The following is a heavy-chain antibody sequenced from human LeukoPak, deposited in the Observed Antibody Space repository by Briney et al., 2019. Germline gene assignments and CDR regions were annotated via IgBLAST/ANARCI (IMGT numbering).Heavy chain of an antibody. CDR2: IYHSGTT. D-gene: IGHD5-24*01. J-gene: IGHJ4*02. CDR1: GYSISSGYH. V-gene: IGHV4-38-2*02. Sequence: SETLSLTCTVSGYSISSGYHWGGIRQPPGKGLEWIGSIYHSGTTFYNPFLKSRVTISVDTSRNRFSLKLSSVTSADTAVYYCARHNGRLQSLLDYWGWGTVATVSS. CDR3: ARHNGRLQSLLDY.